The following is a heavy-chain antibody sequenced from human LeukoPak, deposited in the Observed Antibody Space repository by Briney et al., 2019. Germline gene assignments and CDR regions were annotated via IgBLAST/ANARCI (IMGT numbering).Heavy chain of an antibody. CDR3: ARVGSYSSGWYRGVGFDY. J-gene: IGHJ4*02. Sequence: GGSLRLSCAASGFTFSSYAMHWVRQAPGQGLEWMGWINPNSGGTNYARKFQGRVTMTRDTSISTAYMELSRLRSDDTAVYYCARVGSYSSGWYRGVGFDYWGQGTLVTVSS. D-gene: IGHD6-19*01. CDR2: INPNSGGT. V-gene: IGHV1-2*02. CDR1: GFTFSSYA.